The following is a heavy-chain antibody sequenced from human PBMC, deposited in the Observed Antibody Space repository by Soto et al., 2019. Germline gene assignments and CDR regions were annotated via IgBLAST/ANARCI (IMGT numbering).Heavy chain of an antibody. CDR2: IYYSGST. Sequence: QLQLQESGPGLVKPSETLSLTCTVSGGSISSSSYYWGWIRQPPGKGLEWIGSIYYSGSTYYNPSLKSRVTISVDTSKNQFSLKLSSVTAADTAVYYCARHLGDRKRGGFDYWGQGTLVTVSS. CDR1: GGSISSSSYY. D-gene: IGHD2-21*02. CDR3: ARHLGDRKRGGFDY. V-gene: IGHV4-39*01. J-gene: IGHJ4*02.